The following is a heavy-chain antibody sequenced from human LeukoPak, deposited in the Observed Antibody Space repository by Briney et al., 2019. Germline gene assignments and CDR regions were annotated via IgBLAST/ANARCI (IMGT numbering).Heavy chain of an antibody. Sequence: SETLSLTCAVYGGSFSGYYWSWIRQPPGKGLEWIGEINHSGSTNYNPSLKSRVTISVDTSKNQFSLKLSSVTAADTAVYYCARGKNTYYYYMDVWGKGTTVTVSS. CDR2: INHSGST. J-gene: IGHJ6*03. V-gene: IGHV4-34*01. CDR1: GGSFSGYY. CDR3: ARGKNTYYYYMDV.